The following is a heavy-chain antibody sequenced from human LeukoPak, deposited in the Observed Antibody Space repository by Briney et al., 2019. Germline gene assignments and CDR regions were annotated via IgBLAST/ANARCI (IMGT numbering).Heavy chain of an antibody. D-gene: IGHD6-6*01. Sequence: SETLSLTCAVYGGSFSGYHWTWIRQSPGKGLEWIGDINPSGSTYYNPSLKSRLTISVDTSKNQFSLKLRSVTAADTAVYYCARLDEYSSSWGQYWGQGTLVTVSS. V-gene: IGHV4-34*01. CDR2: INPSGST. CDR3: ARLDEYSSSWGQY. J-gene: IGHJ4*02. CDR1: GGSFSGYH.